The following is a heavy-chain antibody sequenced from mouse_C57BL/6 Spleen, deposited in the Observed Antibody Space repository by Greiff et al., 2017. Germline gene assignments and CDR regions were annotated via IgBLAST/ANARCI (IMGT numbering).Heavy chain of an antibody. CDR3: ARSYFLYAMDY. J-gene: IGHJ4*01. V-gene: IGHV1-66*01. CDR1: GYSFTSYY. Sequence: VQLQQSGPELVKPGASVKISCKASGYSFTSYYIHWVKQRPGQGLEWIGWIYPGSGNTKYNEKFKGKATLTAYTSSSTAYMQLSSLTSEDSAVYYCARSYFLYAMDYWGQGTSVTVSS. CDR2: IYPGSGNT.